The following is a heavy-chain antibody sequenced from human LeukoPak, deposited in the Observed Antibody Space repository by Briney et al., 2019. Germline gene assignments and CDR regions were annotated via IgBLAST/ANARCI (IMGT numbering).Heavy chain of an antibody. CDR3: SRGKSAGLVNWFDP. V-gene: IGHV3-74*03. D-gene: IGHD2-8*02. CDR1: GFTFSSYW. CDR2: INTDGSTT. Sequence: GGSLRLSCAASGFTFSSYWMHWVRQAPRKGLVWVSRINTDGSTTAYADSVKGRFTISRDNAKYTLYLEMNSLRAEDTAIYYCSRGKSAGLVNWFDPWGQGTLVTVSS. J-gene: IGHJ5*02.